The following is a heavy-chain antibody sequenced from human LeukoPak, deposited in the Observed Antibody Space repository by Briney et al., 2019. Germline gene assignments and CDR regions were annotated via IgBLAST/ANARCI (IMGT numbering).Heavy chain of an antibody. CDR2: INWNGGST. V-gene: IGHV3-20*04. Sequence: GGSLRLSCAASGFTFDDYGMNWVRQAPGKGLEWVSGINWNGGSTGYADSVKGRFTISRDNAKNSLYLQMNSLGPEDTAMYYCAKVRVVFNWNYAYYFDYWGQGTLVTVSS. J-gene: IGHJ4*02. CDR3: AKVRVVFNWNYAYYFDY. D-gene: IGHD1-7*01. CDR1: GFTFDDYG.